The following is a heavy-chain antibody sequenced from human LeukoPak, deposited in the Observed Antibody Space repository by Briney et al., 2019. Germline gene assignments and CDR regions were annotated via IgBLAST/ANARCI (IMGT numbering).Heavy chain of an antibody. D-gene: IGHD5-18*01. CDR3: AGRVTGYSSGYVY. CDR2: ISGSAHKI. CDR1: GFTFNSYW. Sequence: GGSLRLSCAASGFTFNSYWMNWVRQAPEKGLDWVSVISGSAHKIRYADSVKGRFTISRDNSENTVYLQMNNLRAEDTALYYCAGRVTGYSSGYVYWGQGTLVTVSS. V-gene: IGHV3-23*01. J-gene: IGHJ4*02.